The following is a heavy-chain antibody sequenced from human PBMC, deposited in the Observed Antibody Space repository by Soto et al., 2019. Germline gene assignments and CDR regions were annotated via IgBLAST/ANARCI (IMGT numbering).Heavy chain of an antibody. CDR2: INPNSGGT. Sequence: ASVKVSCKASGYTFTGYYMHWVRQAPGQGLEWMGWINPNSGGTNYAQKFQGWVTMTRDTSISTAYMELSSLRSDDTAVYYCARESNLPVRFLEWLPPTDYFDYWGQGTLVTVSS. CDR1: GYTFTGYY. V-gene: IGHV1-2*04. J-gene: IGHJ4*02. CDR3: ARESNLPVRFLEWLPPTDYFDY. D-gene: IGHD3-3*01.